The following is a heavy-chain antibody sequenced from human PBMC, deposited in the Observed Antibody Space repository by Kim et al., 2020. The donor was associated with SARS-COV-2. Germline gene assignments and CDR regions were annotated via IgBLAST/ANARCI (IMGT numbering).Heavy chain of an antibody. J-gene: IGHJ4*02. Sequence: ASVKVSCKGSNYMFIAYGITWVRHAPGQRLEWVGWIGPYNGDTKITEKLQGRASVTTETSASTSPLEVRDLTSDDTATYYCARIQNPRTGLADFWGQGSLVIVPS. V-gene: IGHV1-18*01. CDR3: ARIQNPRTGLADF. CDR2: IGPYNGDT. CDR1: NYMFIAYG.